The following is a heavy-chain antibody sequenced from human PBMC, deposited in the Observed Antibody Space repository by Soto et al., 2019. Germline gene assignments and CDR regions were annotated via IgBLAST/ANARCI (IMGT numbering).Heavy chain of an antibody. CDR3: ANQELGSDFGA. J-gene: IGHJ5*02. V-gene: IGHV3-30*18. Sequence: QVQLVESGGGVVQPGRSLRLSCAASGFTFSNYGMHWVRQAPGKGLEWVAGISNDGSAKYYADSVKGRFTISRDNPKNTLYLQMNSPKTEDTAVYSCANQELGSDFGAWGLGTLVTVSS. D-gene: IGHD1-26*01. CDR2: ISNDGSAK. CDR1: GFTFSNYG.